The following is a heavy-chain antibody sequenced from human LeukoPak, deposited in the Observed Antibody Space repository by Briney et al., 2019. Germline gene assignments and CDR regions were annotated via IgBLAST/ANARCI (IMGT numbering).Heavy chain of an antibody. J-gene: IGHJ4*02. Sequence: GGTLRLSCAASGFPFSNYGMHWVRQAPGKGLEWVAVISADGIDKYYADSVKGRFTISRDNSKNTLYLQMSSLRPEDTAVYYCAKDKGREGDYWGQGNLVTVSS. CDR2: ISADGIDK. CDR1: GFPFSNYG. CDR3: AKDKGREGDY. V-gene: IGHV3-30*18.